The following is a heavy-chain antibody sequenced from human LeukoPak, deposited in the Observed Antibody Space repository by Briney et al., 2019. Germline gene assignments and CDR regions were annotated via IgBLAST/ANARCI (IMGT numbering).Heavy chain of an antibody. J-gene: IGHJ4*02. Sequence: SETLSLTCTVSAGSISSYYWSWIRQPPGKGLEWIGYIYYSGSTNYNPSLKSRVTISVDTSKKQFSLKLSSVTAADTAVYYCARGYSSSSGRPDYWGQGTLVTVSS. V-gene: IGHV4-59*08. CDR3: ARGYSSSSGRPDY. CDR2: IYYSGST. CDR1: AGSISSYY. D-gene: IGHD6-6*01.